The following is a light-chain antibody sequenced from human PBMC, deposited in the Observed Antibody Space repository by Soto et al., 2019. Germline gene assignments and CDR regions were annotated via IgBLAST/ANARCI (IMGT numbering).Light chain of an antibody. V-gene: IGKV3-20*01. CDR3: QQYGDSLWE. CDR2: GAS. Sequence: EIVLTQSPGTLSLSLGEGATLSCRASQSVYNNYLAWYQHKPGQAPRLLIQGASSRATGIPDRFSGRGSGTDFTLTISRLAPEDFAVYYCQQYGDSLWELGQGTKVEIK. CDR1: QSVYNNY. J-gene: IGKJ1*01.